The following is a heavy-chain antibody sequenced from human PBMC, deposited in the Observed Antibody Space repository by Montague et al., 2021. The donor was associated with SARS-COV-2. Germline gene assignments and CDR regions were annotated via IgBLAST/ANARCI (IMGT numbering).Heavy chain of an antibody. D-gene: IGHD1-1*01. V-gene: IGHV6-1*01. CDR3: TSGREGNYNVVDV. J-gene: IGHJ6*02. CDR1: GDSVAINRAT. CDR2: TYYRSKWYN. Sequence: CAISGDSVAINRATWNWVRQSSSIGLEWLVMTYYRSKWYNDYAVSVRGRVTINPDTSKNQFSLQLNSVTPEDTAIYYCTSGREGNYNVVDVWGQGTTVTVSS.